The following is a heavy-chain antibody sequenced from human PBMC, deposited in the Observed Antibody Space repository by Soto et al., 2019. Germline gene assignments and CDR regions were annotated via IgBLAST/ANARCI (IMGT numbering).Heavy chain of an antibody. J-gene: IGHJ6*02. V-gene: IGHV3-30*18. CDR3: AKGAGDRLSLGMDV. Sequence: QVQLVASGGGVVQPGWSLRLSCAASGFSISDYGMEWVRQAPGKGLEGVALISYDGSNTYYADSVKGRFTISRDNSKDTLFLQMTGLRREDTAVYYCAKGAGDRLSLGMDVWGQGTTVTVSS. CDR2: ISYDGSNT. D-gene: IGHD1-26*01. CDR1: GFSISDYG.